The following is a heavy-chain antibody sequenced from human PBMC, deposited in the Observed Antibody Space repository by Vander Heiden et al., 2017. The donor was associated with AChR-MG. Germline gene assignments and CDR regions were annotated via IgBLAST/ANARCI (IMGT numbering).Heavy chain of an antibody. CDR2: IRYDGSNK. J-gene: IGHJ6*02. CDR3: AKVYYYYYYGMDV. V-gene: IGHV3-30*02. Sequence: QVQLVESGGGVVQPGGSLRLPFAASGFTFSSYGMHWVRQAPGKGLEWVAFIRYDGSNKYYADSVKGRFTISRDNSKNTLYLQMNSLRAEDTAVYYCAKVYYYYYYGMDVWGQGTTVAVSS. CDR1: GFTFSSYG.